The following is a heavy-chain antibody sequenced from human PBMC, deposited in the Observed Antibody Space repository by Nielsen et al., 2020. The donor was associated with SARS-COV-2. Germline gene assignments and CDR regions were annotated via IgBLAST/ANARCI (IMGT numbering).Heavy chain of an antibody. CDR1: GGSFSGYY. V-gene: IGHV4-34*01. CDR3: ARADTYLFDP. D-gene: IGHD3-10*01. J-gene: IGHJ5*02. Sequence: SETLSLTCAVYGGSFSGYYWSWIRQPPGKGLEWIGEINHSGSTNYNPSLKSRVTISVDTSKNQFSLKLSSVTAADTAVYYCARADTYLFDPWGQGTLVTVSS. CDR2: INHSGST.